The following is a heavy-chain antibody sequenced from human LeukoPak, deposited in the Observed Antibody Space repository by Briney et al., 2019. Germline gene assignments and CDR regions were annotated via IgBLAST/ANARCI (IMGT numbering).Heavy chain of an antibody. CDR2: IYYSGST. J-gene: IGHJ4*02. V-gene: IGHV4-39*01. CDR1: GGSLSSSSYY. Sequence: SETLSLTCTVSGGSLSSSSYYWGWIRQPPGKGLEWIGSIYYSGSTYYNPSLKSRVTISVDTSKNQFSLKLSSVTAADTAVYYCAIRSLWEPYYFDYWGQGTLVTVSS. CDR3: AIRSLWEPYYFDY. D-gene: IGHD1-26*01.